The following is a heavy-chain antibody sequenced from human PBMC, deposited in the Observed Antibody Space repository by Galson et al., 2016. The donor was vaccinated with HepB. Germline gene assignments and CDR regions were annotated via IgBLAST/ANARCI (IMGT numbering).Heavy chain of an antibody. CDR2: IWYDGSNK. D-gene: IGHD2-2*01. V-gene: IGHV3-33*01. J-gene: IGHJ6*03. Sequence: SLRLSCAASGFTFGRYAMHWVRQAPGKGLEWVAVIWYDGSNKYYADSVKVRFTISRDNSKNTLYLQMNSLRAEDTAVYYCAREVGDCTSTSCEGHMNVWGKGTTVTVPS. CDR3: AREVGDCTSTSCEGHMNV. CDR1: GFTFGRYA.